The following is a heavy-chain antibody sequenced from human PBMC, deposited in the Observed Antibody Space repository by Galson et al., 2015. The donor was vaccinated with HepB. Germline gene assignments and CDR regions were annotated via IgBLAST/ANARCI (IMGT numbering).Heavy chain of an antibody. CDR2: IWSGGSDK. D-gene: IGHD2-15*01. Sequence: SLRLSCATSGFTFTKYGMRGVRQAPGKGLGRVALIWSGGSDKNYADSVKGRFTISRDNSKNTVSLQMDSLRAEDTAVYYCARDRAYGGSPSCSRMGPNYWGQGTLVTVSS. V-gene: IGHV3-33*01. CDR3: ARDRAYGGSPSCSRMGPNY. J-gene: IGHJ4*02. CDR1: GFTFTKYG.